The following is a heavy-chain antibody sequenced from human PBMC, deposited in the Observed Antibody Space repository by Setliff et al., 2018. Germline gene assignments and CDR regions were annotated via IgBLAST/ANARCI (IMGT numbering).Heavy chain of an antibody. D-gene: IGHD3-3*01. CDR3: AGTYYHFLSALDYYYYGMDV. CDR2: INPNSGGT. CDR1: GYTFTGYY. Sequence: ASVKVSCKASGYTFTGYYMHWVRQAPGQGLEWMGWINPNSGGTNYAQKFQGWVTMTRDTSISTAYMELSRLRSDDTAVYYCAGTYYHFLSALDYYYYGMDVWGQGTTVTVPS. V-gene: IGHV1-2*04. J-gene: IGHJ6*02.